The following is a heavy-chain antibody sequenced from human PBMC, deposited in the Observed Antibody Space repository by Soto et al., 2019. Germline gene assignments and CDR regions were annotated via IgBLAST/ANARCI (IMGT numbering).Heavy chain of an antibody. J-gene: IGHJ4*02. Sequence: SETLSLTCIVSGGSISNYYWSWIRLPPGKRLEWIGYIYSGGSTSYNPSLRSRVTISVDTSKNQFSLRLNSVTPADTAIYYCARVRDNNGYHYFFDNWGQGALVTVSS. V-gene: IGHV4-59*01. CDR2: IYSGGST. D-gene: IGHD3-22*01. CDR3: ARVRDNNGYHYFFDN. CDR1: GGSISNYY.